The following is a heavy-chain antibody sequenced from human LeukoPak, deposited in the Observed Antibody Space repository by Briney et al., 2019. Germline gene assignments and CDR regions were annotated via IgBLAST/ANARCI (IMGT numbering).Heavy chain of an antibody. V-gene: IGHV1-2*02. Sequence: ASVKVSCKTSGYSFTAYYIHWVRQAPGQGLEWMTWINPNSGGTNYAQKFQGRVAMTRDTSISTVYMELSSLRSEDTAVYYCARELVQLVYYYYGMDVWGQGTTVTVSS. D-gene: IGHD6-6*01. CDR2: INPNSGGT. CDR3: ARELVQLVYYYYGMDV. CDR1: GYSFTAYY. J-gene: IGHJ6*02.